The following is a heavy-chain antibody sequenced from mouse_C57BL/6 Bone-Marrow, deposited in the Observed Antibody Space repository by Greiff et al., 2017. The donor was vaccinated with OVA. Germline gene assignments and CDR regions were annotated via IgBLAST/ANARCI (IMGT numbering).Heavy chain of an antibody. CDR2: IHPNSGST. V-gene: IGHV1-64*01. CDR3: ARYDGYYGSDFDY. Sequence: QVQLQQPGAELVKPGASVKLSCKASGYTFTSYWMHWVKQRPGQGLEWIGMIHPNSGSTNYNEKFKSKATLTVDKSSSTAYMQLSSLTSEDSAVYYCARYDGYYGSDFDYWGQGTTLTVSS. J-gene: IGHJ2*01. D-gene: IGHD2-3*01. CDR1: GYTFTSYW.